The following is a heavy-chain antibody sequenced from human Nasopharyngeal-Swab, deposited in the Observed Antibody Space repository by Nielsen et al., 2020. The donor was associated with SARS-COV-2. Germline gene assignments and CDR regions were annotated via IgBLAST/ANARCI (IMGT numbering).Heavy chain of an antibody. J-gene: IGHJ4*02. V-gene: IGHV3-30-3*01. CDR2: ISYDGSNK. D-gene: IGHD2-15*01. CDR1: GFTFSSYA. CDR3: ARGGYCSGGSCYSGYGGNSAFDY. Sequence: GGSLRLSCAASGFTFSSYAMHWVRQAPGKGLEWVAVISYDGSNKYYADSVKGRFTISRDNSKNTLYLQMNSLRAEDTAVYYCARGGYCSGGSCYSGYGGNSAFDYWGQGTLVTVSS.